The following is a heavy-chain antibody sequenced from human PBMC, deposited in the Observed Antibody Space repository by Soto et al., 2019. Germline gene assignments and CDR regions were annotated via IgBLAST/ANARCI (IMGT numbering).Heavy chain of an antibody. J-gene: IGHJ6*03. Sequence: GASVKVSCKASGGTFSSYAISWVRQAPGQGLEWMGGIIPIFGTANYAQKFQGRVTITADESTSTAYMELSSLRSDDTAVYYCARDSGYDLDYYYYMDVWGKGTTVTVSS. D-gene: IGHD5-12*01. CDR2: IIPIFGTA. V-gene: IGHV1-69*13. CDR3: ARDSGYDLDYYYYMDV. CDR1: GGTFSSYA.